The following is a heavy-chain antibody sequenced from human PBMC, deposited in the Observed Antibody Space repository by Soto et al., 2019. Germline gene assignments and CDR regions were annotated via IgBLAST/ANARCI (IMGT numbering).Heavy chain of an antibody. CDR3: ARDSASERYDMLTGYYREWGSDGMDV. D-gene: IGHD3-9*01. J-gene: IGHJ6*02. Sequence: QVQLVESGGGVVQPGRSLRLSCAASGFTFSSYGMHWVRQAPGKGLEWVAVIWYDGSNKYYADSVKGRFTISRDNSKNSLYRQMNSLRAEDTAVYYCARDSASERYDMLTGYYREWGSDGMDVWGQGTTVTVSS. CDR2: IWYDGSNK. CDR1: GFTFSSYG. V-gene: IGHV3-33*01.